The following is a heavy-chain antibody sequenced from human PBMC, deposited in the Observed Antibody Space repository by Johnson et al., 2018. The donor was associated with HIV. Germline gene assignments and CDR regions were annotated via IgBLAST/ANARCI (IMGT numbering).Heavy chain of an antibody. D-gene: IGHD3-10*01. CDR3: AKGTYYFASGRGSPFYS. V-gene: IGHV3-9*01. Sequence: EVQLVEAGGGLVQQGRSLRFSCTASGFTFGDDAMHWVGQAPAMGLQWVSGISWNSDYIGSADDVSGRFTISRDNAKNYLYLQMSSLTPEDTALYHCAKGTYYFASGRGSPFYSWGRGIMVTVSS. CDR1: GFTFGDDA. J-gene: IGHJ3*02. CDR2: ISWNSDYI.